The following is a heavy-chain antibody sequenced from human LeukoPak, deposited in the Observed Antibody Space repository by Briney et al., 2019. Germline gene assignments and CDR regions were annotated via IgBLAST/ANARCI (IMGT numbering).Heavy chain of an antibody. J-gene: IGHJ5*02. D-gene: IGHD6-13*01. CDR1: GYTFTGYY. V-gene: IGHV1-2*02. CDR2: INPKRGGT. Sequence: ASVKVSYKASGYTFTGYYMHGVPQAPGQGREWMGWINPKRGGTNYAQKFQGRVTMTRDTSISTAYMELSRLRSDDTAVYYCARDPPNYSSSWYNGGYWFDPWGQGTLVTVSS. CDR3: ARDPPNYSSSWYNGGYWFDP.